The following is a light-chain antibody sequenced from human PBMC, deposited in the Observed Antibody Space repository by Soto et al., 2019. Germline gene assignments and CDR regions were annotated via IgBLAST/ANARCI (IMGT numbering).Light chain of an antibody. CDR3: QKYNNAPRT. Sequence: DIQMTQSPSSLSASVGERVTVTCRASQDIGSSLAWYQQKPGKVPKLLIYGASTLQSGVPSRFSGSGSGTDFTLTVSSLQPEDVATYFCQKYNNAPRTFGQGTKVEIK. CDR1: QDIGSS. CDR2: GAS. V-gene: IGKV1-27*01. J-gene: IGKJ1*01.